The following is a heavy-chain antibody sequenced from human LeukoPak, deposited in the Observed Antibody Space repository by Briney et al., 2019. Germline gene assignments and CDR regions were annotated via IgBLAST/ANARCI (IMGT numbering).Heavy chain of an antibody. Sequence: PGGSLRLSCAVSGFRFDAYAMHWVRQVPGKGLEWVSGIDWKTDRLGYADSVKGRFTISRDNAKNSLYLQMNSLRAEDTALYYCVRGGESTWSWGQGTLVTVSS. CDR2: IDWKTDRL. D-gene: IGHD2-15*01. V-gene: IGHV3-9*01. CDR3: VRGGESTWS. CDR1: GFRFDAYA. J-gene: IGHJ5*02.